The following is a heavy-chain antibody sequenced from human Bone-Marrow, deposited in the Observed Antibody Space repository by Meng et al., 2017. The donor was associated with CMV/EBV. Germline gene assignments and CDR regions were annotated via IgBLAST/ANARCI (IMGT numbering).Heavy chain of an antibody. J-gene: IGHJ6*01. CDR2: IIPIFGTA. CDR1: GGTFSSYA. CDR3: ARGTTIASYYYYYGMDV. V-gene: IGHV1-69*05. Sequence: YAKVSCKASGGTFSSYAISWVRQGPGKGLEWMGGIIPIFGTANYAQKFQGRVTITTDESTSTAYMELSSLRSEDTAVYYCARGTTIASYYYYYGMDVGAQGTTATVSS. D-gene: IGHD1-14*01.